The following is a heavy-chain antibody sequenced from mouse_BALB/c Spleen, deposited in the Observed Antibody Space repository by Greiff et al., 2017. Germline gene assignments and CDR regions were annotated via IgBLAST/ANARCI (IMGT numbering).Heavy chain of an antibody. D-gene: IGHD2-3*01. CDR1: GYAFSSYW. CDR3: ARGGAYDGWAY. V-gene: IGHV1-80*01. Sequence: QVQLQQSGAELVRPGSSVKISCKASGYAFSSYWMNWVKQRPGQGLEWIGQIYPGDGDTNYNGKFKGKATLTADKSSSTAYMQLSSLTSEDSAVYFCARGGAYDGWAYWGQGTLVTVSA. J-gene: IGHJ3*01. CDR2: IYPGDGDT.